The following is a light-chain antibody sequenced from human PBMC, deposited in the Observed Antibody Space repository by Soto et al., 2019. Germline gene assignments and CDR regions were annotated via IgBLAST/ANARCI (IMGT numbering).Light chain of an antibody. J-gene: IGKJ4*01. V-gene: IGKV3-20*01. CDR2: GTS. CDR1: QSVSSSY. Sequence: IVLTQSPGTLSLSPGERDTLYCRTSQSVSSSYLVWYQQRPGQPPRLLIYGTSTRAAGISDRFSGSGSGTDFTLTIYRLEPGDSAVYYCQQYGTSALTFGGGTKV. CDR3: QQYGTSALT.